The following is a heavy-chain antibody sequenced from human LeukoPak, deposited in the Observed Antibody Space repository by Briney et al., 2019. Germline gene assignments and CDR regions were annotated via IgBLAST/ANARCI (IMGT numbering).Heavy chain of an antibody. V-gene: IGHV3-15*01. CDR1: GFTFSNAW. J-gene: IGHJ6*03. CDR2: IKSKTDGGTT. D-gene: IGHD7-27*01. CDR3: TPGLWDYYYYMDV. Sequence: GGSLRLSCAASGFTFSNAWMSWVRQAPGKGLEWVGRIKSKTDGGTTDYAAPVKGRFTISRDDSKNTLYLQMNSLKTEDTAVYYCTPGLWDYYYYMDVWGKGTTVTVSS.